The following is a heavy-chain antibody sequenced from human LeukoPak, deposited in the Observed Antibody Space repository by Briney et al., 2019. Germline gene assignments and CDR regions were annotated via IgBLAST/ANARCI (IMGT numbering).Heavy chain of an antibody. CDR2: IYTSGST. D-gene: IGHD3-22*01. CDR3: ARYDSSGYYYFDY. V-gene: IGHV4-61*02. Sequence: SETLSLTCTVSGGSISSGSYYWSWIRQPAGKGLEWIGRIYTSGSTNYNPSLKSRVTISVDTSKNQFSLKLSSVTAADTAVYYCARYDSSGYYYFDYWGQGILVTVAS. CDR1: GGSISSGSYY. J-gene: IGHJ4*02.